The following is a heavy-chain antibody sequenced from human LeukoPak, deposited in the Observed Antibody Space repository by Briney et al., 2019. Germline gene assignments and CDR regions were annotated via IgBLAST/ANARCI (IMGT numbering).Heavy chain of an antibody. CDR2: IKQDGSEK. V-gene: IGHV3-7*01. Sequence: TGGSLRLSCAASGFTFSSYWMSWVRQAPGKGLEWVANIKQDGSEKYYVDSVKGRFTISRDNAKNSLYLQMNSLRAEDTAVYYCARVLSSSWSDAFDIWGQGTMVTVSS. D-gene: IGHD6-13*01. CDR3: ARVLSSSWSDAFDI. J-gene: IGHJ3*02. CDR1: GFTFSSYW.